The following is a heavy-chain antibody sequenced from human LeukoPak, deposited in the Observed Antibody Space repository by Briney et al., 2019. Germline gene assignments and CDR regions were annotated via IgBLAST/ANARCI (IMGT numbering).Heavy chain of an antibody. CDR3: ARDVTAAAGTGDRGFDY. J-gene: IGHJ4*02. D-gene: IGHD6-13*01. CDR1: GGSISSSSYY. CDR2: IYYSGST. Sequence: SDTLSLTCTVSGGSISSSSYYWGWIRQPPGKGLEWIGSIYYSGSTYYNPSLKSRVTISVDTSKTQFSLKLSSVTAADTAVYYCARDVTAAAGTGDRGFDYWGQGTLVTVSS. V-gene: IGHV4-39*07.